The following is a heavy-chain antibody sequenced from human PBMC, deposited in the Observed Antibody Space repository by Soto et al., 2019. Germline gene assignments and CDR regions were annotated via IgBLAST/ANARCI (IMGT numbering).Heavy chain of an antibody. CDR1: GYSFTSYW. Sequence: GESLKISCKGSGYSFTSYWVGWVRQMPGKGLEWMGIIYPGDSDTRYSPSFQGQVTISADKSISTAYLQWSSLKASDTAMYYCARSLYRGLDYYYYGMDAWGQGTTVTVSS. D-gene: IGHD3-10*01. J-gene: IGHJ6*02. CDR3: ARSLYRGLDYYYYGMDA. V-gene: IGHV5-51*01. CDR2: IYPGDSDT.